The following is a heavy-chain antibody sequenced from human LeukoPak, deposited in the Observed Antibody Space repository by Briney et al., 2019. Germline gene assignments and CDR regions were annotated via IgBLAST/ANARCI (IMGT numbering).Heavy chain of an antibody. J-gene: IGHJ5*02. D-gene: IGHD4-11*01. CDR3: ARDRLGDYSNYNWFDP. CDR1: GGSFSGYY. CDR2: INHSGST. V-gene: IGHV4-34*01. Sequence: PSETLSLTCAVYGGSFSGYYWSWIRQPPGKGLEWIGEINHSGSTNYNPSLKSRVTISVDTSKNQFSLKLSSVTAADTAVYYCARDRLGDYSNYNWFDPWGQGTLVTVSS.